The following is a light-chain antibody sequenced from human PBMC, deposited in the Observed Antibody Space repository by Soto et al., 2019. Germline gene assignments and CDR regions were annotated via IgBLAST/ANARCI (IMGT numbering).Light chain of an antibody. CDR2: KAS. Sequence: DMQMTQSPSTLSASVGDRVTITCRASQRISDWLAWYQQKPGKAPKLLIYKASSLVSGVPSRVSGSGSGTEFTLTISSLQPDDFATYYCQQYNTFWTFGPGTKVDIK. CDR3: QQYNTFWT. J-gene: IGKJ1*01. CDR1: QRISDW. V-gene: IGKV1-5*03.